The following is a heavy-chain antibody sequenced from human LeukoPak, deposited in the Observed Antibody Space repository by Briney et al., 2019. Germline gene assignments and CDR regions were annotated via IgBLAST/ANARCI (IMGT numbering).Heavy chain of an antibody. V-gene: IGHV1-24*01. CDR2: FDPEDGET. D-gene: IGHD3-22*01. CDR1: GYTLTELS. J-gene: IGHJ4*02. Sequence: ASVKVSCKVSGYTLTELSMHWVRQVPGKGLEWMGGFDPEDGETIYAQKFQGRVTMTEDTSTDTAYMELSSLRSEDTAVYYCATNSQTDRQLSHFYDSSGYRFDYWGQGTLVTVSS. CDR3: ATNSQTDRQLSHFYDSSGYRFDY.